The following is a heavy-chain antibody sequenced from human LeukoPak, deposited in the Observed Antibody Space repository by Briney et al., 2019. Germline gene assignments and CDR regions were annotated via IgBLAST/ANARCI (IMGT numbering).Heavy chain of an antibody. Sequence: GGSLRLSCAASGFTFSDYYMSWIRQAPGKGLEWVSYISSSGSTIYYADSVKGRFTISRDNAKNSLYLQMNSLRAEDTAVYYCARASYRQGYYYYYYYMDVWGKGTTVTVSS. CDR2: ISSSGSTI. CDR3: ARASYRQGYYYYYYYMDV. V-gene: IGHV3-11*01. CDR1: GFTFSDYY. J-gene: IGHJ6*03. D-gene: IGHD4-11*01.